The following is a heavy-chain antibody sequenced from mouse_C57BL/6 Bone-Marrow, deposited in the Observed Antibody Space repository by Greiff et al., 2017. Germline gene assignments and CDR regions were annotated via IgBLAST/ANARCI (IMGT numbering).Heavy chain of an antibody. V-gene: IGHV5-9*01. CDR1: GFTFSSYT. CDR3: ARNWAWFAY. CDR2: ISGGGGNT. J-gene: IGHJ3*01. Sequence: EVQVVESGGGLVKPGGSLKLSCAASGFTFSSYTMSWVRQTPEKRLEWVATISGGGGNTYYPDSVKGRFTISRDNAKNNLYLQMSSLGSEDTALYYCARNWAWFAYWGQGTLVTVSA. D-gene: IGHD4-1*01.